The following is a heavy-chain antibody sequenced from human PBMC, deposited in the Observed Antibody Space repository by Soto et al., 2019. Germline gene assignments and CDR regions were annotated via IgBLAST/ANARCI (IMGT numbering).Heavy chain of an antibody. Sequence: SETLSLTCTVSGGSISSYYWSWIRQPPGKGLEWIGYIYYSGSTNYNPSLKSRVTISVDTSKNQFSLKLSSVTAADTAVYYCASVPARRWLQFDLGFDYWGQGTLVTVSS. V-gene: IGHV4-59*01. CDR1: GGSISSYY. D-gene: IGHD5-12*01. CDR3: ASVPARRWLQFDLGFDY. CDR2: IYYSGST. J-gene: IGHJ4*02.